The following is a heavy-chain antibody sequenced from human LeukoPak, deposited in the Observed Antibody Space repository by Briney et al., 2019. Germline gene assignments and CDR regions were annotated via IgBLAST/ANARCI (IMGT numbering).Heavy chain of an antibody. CDR1: GFIFSNYG. Sequence: QSGGSLRLSCAASGFIFSNYGIHWVRQAPGKGLEWVAFIRYDGSNKYYADSVKGRFTISRDNSKNTLYLQMNSLRAEDTAVYYCARGARSYSSGWYTFDYWGQGTLVTVSS. D-gene: IGHD6-19*01. CDR3: ARGARSYSSGWYTFDY. V-gene: IGHV3-30*02. CDR2: IRYDGSNK. J-gene: IGHJ4*02.